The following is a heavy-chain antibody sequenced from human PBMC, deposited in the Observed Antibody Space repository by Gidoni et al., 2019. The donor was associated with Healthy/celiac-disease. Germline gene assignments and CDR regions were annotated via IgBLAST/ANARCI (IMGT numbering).Heavy chain of an antibody. V-gene: IGHV4-31*03. CDR3: AREYKDDAFDI. Sequence: HVQLQESGPGLVKPSQTLSLTCTVSGGPISSGGYYWSWIRQHPGKGLEWIGYTYYSGSTYYNPSLKSRVTISVDTSKNQFSLKLSSVTAADTAVYYCAREYKDDAFDIWGQGTMVTVSS. J-gene: IGHJ3*02. D-gene: IGHD1-1*01. CDR2: TYYSGST. CDR1: GGPISSGGYY.